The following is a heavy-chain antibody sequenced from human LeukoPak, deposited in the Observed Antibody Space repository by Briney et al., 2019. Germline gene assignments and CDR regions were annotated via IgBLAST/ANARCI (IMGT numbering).Heavy chain of an antibody. CDR1: GFTLSSSA. CDR3: AKGPTRGY. J-gene: IGHJ4*02. Sequence: GGSLRLSCAASGFTLSSSAMNWVRQAPGKGLEWVSVISGSGSSDTYYADSVRGRFTISRDNSKNTLYLQMNSLRAEDTDIYYCAKGPTRGYWGQGTLVTVSS. CDR2: ISGSGSSDT. V-gene: IGHV3-23*01. D-gene: IGHD1-26*01.